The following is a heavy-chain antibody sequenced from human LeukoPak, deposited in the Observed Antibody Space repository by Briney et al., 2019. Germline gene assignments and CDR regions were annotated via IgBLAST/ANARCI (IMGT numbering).Heavy chain of an antibody. Sequence: PGGSLRLSCAASGFTFSSYAMSWVRQAPGQGLEWMGWISAYNGNTNYAQKLQGRVTMTTDTSTSTAYMELRSLRSDDTAVYYCARGVDTAMVTWVEHSPEFDYWGQGTLVTVSS. CDR3: ARGVDTAMVTWVEHSPEFDY. CDR2: ISAYNGNT. CDR1: GFTFSSYA. D-gene: IGHD5-18*01. V-gene: IGHV1-18*01. J-gene: IGHJ4*02.